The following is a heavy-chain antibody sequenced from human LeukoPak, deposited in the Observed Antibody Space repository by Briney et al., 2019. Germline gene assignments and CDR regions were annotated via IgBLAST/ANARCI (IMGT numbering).Heavy chain of an antibody. CDR1: GYTFTSYG. CDR3: ARDVPQLRYFDWPWFDP. CDR2: ISAYNGNT. D-gene: IGHD3-9*01. J-gene: IGHJ5*02. V-gene: IGHV1-18*01. Sequence: ASVKVSCKASGYTFTSYGISWVRQAPGQGLEWMGWISAYNGNTNYAQKLQGRVTMTTGTSTSTAYMELRSLRSDDTAVYYCARDVPQLRYFDWPWFDPWGQGTLVTVSS.